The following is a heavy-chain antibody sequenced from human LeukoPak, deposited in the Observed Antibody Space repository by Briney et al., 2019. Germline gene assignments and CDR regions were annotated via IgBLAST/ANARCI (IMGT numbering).Heavy chain of an antibody. J-gene: IGHJ5*02. CDR2: IYYSGST. D-gene: IGHD2-15*01. Sequence: SETLSLTCTVSGGSISSSSYYWGWIRQPPRKGLEWIGSIYYSGSTYYNPSLKSRVTISVDTSKNQFSLKLSSVTAADTAVYYCARENCGGGTCYTVGGDWFDPWGQGTLVTVSP. CDR1: GGSISSSSYY. V-gene: IGHV4-39*07. CDR3: ARENCGGGTCYTVGGDWFDP.